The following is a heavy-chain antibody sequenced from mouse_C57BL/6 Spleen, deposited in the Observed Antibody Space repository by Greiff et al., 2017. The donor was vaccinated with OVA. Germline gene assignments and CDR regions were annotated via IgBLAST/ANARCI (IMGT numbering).Heavy chain of an antibody. D-gene: IGHD1-2*01. CDR2: INPSTGGT. CDR3: ARWDYYGQGFAY. J-gene: IGHJ3*01. V-gene: IGHV1-42*01. Sequence: EVQLQQSGPELVKPGASVKISCKASGYSFTGYYMNWVKQSPEKSLEWIGEINPSTGGTTYNQKFKAKATLTVDKSSSTAYMQLKRLTSEDSAVYYCARWDYYGQGFAYWGQGTLVTVSA. CDR1: GYSFTGYY.